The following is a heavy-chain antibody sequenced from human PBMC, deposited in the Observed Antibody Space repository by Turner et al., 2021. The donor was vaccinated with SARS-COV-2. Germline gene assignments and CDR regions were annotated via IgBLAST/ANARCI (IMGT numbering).Heavy chain of an antibody. J-gene: IGHJ6*02. CDR1: GFTFSSYA. CDR2: IAYDGSNK. Sequence: QVQLVESGGGVVQSGRSLRHSFPASGFTFSSYAMNWVRQAPGKGLEWVAVIAYDGSNKYYADSVKGRFTISRDNAKNTLYLQMNSLRAEDTAVYYCAGIQSYDRSDYYGMDVWGQGTTVTVSS. CDR3: AGIQSYDRSDYYGMDV. D-gene: IGHD3-22*01. V-gene: IGHV3-30-3*01.